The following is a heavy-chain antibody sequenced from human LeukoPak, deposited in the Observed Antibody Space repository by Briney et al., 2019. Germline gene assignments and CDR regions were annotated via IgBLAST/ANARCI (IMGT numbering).Heavy chain of an antibody. V-gene: IGHV1-18*01. J-gene: IGHJ4*02. Sequence: ASVKVSCKASGYTFTSYGISWVRQAPGQGLEWMGWISAYNGNTNYAQKLQGRVTMTTDTSTSTAYMELRSLRSDDTAVYYCARVSPPHTLNLYYHDSSGYFRGPVTFDYWGQGTLVTVSS. D-gene: IGHD3-22*01. CDR3: ARVSPPHTLNLYYHDSSGYFRGPVTFDY. CDR1: GYTFTSYG. CDR2: ISAYNGNT.